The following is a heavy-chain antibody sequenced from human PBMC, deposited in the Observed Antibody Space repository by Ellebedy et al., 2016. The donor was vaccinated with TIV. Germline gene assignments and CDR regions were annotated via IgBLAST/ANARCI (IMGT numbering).Heavy chain of an antibody. Sequence: AASVKVSCKASGGTFSSYAISWVRQAPGQGLEWMGGIIPIFGTANYAQKFQGRVTITADESTSTAYMELSSLRSEDTAVYYCARRYYYGSGSYINWFDPWGQGTLVTVSS. D-gene: IGHD3-10*01. CDR3: ARRYYYGSGSYINWFDP. CDR1: GGTFSSYA. J-gene: IGHJ5*02. CDR2: IIPIFGTA. V-gene: IGHV1-69*13.